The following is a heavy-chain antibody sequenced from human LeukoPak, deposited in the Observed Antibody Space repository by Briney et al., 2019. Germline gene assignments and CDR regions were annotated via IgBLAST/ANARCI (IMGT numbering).Heavy chain of an antibody. V-gene: IGHV3-7*01. J-gene: IGHJ6*02. CDR3: ARDWYSYYYGMDV. D-gene: IGHD1-1*01. CDR1: GFTFSSYW. CDR2: IKQDGSEK. Sequence: GGSLRLSCAASGFTFSSYWMSWVRQAPGKGLEWVANIKQDGSEKYYVDSVKGRFTISRDNAKNSLYLQMNSLRAEDTAEYYCARDWYSYYYGMDVWGQGTTVTVSS.